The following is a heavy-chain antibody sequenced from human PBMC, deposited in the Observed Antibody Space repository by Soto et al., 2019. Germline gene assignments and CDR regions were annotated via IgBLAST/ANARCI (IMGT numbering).Heavy chain of an antibody. Sequence: PGGSLRLSCAASGFTFSSYAMSWVRQAPGKGLEWVSAISGSGGSTYYADSVKGRFTISRDNSKNTLYLQMNSLRAEDTAVYYCARDPSIIADYYYYMDVWGKGTTVTVSS. D-gene: IGHD1-20*01. J-gene: IGHJ6*03. CDR1: GFTFSSYA. CDR3: ARDPSIIADYYYYMDV. V-gene: IGHV3-23*01. CDR2: ISGSGGST.